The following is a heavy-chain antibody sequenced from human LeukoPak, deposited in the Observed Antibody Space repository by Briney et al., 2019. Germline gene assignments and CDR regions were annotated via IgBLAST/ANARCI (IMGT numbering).Heavy chain of an antibody. Sequence: SQTLSLTCTVSGGSISSGGYYWNWIHQHPGKGLEWIGYIYYSGTTYYNPSLRSRLTMSVDTSKNHFSLELSSVTDADTAVYYCVRGTVGYCGSTTCSHFDSWGQGTLVTVSS. CDR2: IYYSGTT. J-gene: IGHJ4*02. D-gene: IGHD2-2*01. CDR1: GGSISSGGYY. CDR3: VRGTVGYCGSTTCSHFDS. V-gene: IGHV4-31*03.